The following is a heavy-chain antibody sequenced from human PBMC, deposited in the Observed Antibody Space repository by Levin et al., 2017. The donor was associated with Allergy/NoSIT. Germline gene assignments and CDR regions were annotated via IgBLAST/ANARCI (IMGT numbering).Heavy chain of an antibody. J-gene: IGHJ4*02. D-gene: IGHD3-10*01. V-gene: IGHV3-48*02. CDR3: ARDGHFGELLSRPSY. CDR1: GFTFSDYN. CDR2: ISSSSSAI. Sequence: LSLTCAASGFTFSDYNMNWVRQAPGKGLEWLSFISSSSSAIYYADSVKGRFTISRDNAKNSLYLQMSSLRDEDTAVYYCARDGHFGELLSRPSYWGQGTLVTVSS.